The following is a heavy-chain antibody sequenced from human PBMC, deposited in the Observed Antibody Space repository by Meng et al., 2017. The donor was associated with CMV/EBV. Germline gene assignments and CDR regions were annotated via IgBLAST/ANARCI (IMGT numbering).Heavy chain of an antibody. V-gene: IGHV4-4*07. CDR3: ARGPEVDYGDYVGLDY. D-gene: IGHD4-17*01. CDR2: IYTSGST. Sequence: VQLQELGPGLGKPSRTSSLTCTVLGGSISSCYWSWIRRPAGKGLEWIGRIYTSGSTNYNPSLKSRVTMSVDTSKNQFSLKLSSVTAADTAVYYCARGPEVDYGDYVGLDYWGQGTLVTVSS. J-gene: IGHJ4*02. CDR1: GGSISSCY.